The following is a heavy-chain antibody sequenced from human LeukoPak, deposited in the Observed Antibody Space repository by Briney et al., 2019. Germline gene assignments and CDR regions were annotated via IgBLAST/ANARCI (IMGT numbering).Heavy chain of an antibody. D-gene: IGHD3-16*01. Sequence: GGSLRLSCAASGFTFSSYDMHWVRQATGKGLEWVSAIDTAGNTFYPGSVRGRFTISRENAKNSLYLQMNNVRAGDTAVYYCARDVAAPGGVYFDYWGQGTLVTVSS. J-gene: IGHJ4*02. V-gene: IGHV3-13*04. CDR2: IDTAGNT. CDR3: ARDVAAPGGVYFDY. CDR1: GFTFSSYD.